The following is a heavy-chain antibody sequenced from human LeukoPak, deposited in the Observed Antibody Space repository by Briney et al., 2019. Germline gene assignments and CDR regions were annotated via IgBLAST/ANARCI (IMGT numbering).Heavy chain of an antibody. V-gene: IGHV3-30-3*01. CDR1: GFTFSSYA. J-gene: IGHJ4*02. CDR3: ARGSRGLAAAGFDY. D-gene: IGHD6-13*01. Sequence: GGSLRLSCAASGFTFSSYAMHWVRQAPGKGLEWVAVISYDGSNKYYADSVKGRFTISRDNSKNTLYLEMNSLRAEDTAVYYCARGSRGLAAAGFDYWGQGTMVTVSS. CDR2: ISYDGSNK.